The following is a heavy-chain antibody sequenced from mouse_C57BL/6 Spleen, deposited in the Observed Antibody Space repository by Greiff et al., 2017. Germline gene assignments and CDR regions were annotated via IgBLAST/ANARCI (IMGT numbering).Heavy chain of an antibody. D-gene: IGHD2-4*01. J-gene: IGHJ2*01. V-gene: IGHV7-4*01. CDR3: VKADDYDIDY. Sequence: EVQGVESGGGLVQPGASLRLSCAASGFTFTDYYMSWVRQPPGKAPEWLALIRNKANGYTTEYTASVKGRFTISRDNSHNIVYLQMNTLRAEDSATYYCVKADDYDIDYWGQGTTLTVSS. CDR1: GFTFTDYY. CDR2: IRNKANGYTT.